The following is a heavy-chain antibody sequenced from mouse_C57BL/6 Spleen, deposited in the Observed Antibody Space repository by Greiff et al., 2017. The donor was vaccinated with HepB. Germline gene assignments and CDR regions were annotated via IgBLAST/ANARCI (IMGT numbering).Heavy chain of an antibody. CDR3: ARSGYYGSSYGY. D-gene: IGHD1-1*01. J-gene: IGHJ2*01. CDR2: INPNYGTT. V-gene: IGHV1-39*01. Sequence: VQLQQSGPELVKPGASVKISCKASGYSFTDYNMNWVKQSNGKSLEWIGVINPNYGTTSYNQKFKGKATITADTSSNTAYLQLSSLTSEDTAVYYCARSGYYGSSYGYWGQGTTLTVSS. CDR1: GYSFTDYN.